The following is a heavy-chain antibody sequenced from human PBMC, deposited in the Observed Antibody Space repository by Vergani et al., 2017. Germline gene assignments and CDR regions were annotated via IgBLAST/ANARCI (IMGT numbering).Heavy chain of an antibody. CDR1: GYSFTNYW. Sequence: EVQLVQSGAEVKQPGESLKISCQISGYSFTNYWIGWVRQMPGQGLEWMGIIHPADSDTRYSPSFQGQVTISVDKSISTAYLQRSSLSATDSAMYYCARRYERDSSGSKYFDYWGQGTLVTVSS. CDR2: IHPADSDT. CDR3: ARRYERDSSGSKYFDY. V-gene: IGHV5-51*01. J-gene: IGHJ4*02. D-gene: IGHD3-22*01.